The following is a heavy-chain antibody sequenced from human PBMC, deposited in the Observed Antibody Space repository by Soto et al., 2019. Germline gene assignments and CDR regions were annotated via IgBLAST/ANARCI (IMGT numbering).Heavy chain of an antibody. D-gene: IGHD6-13*01. Sequence: QLQLQESGPGLVKPSETLSLTCTVSGGSISSGTYSWGWIRQPPGKGLEWIGNSYFTGKTHYNPSLTSRVTMAVDTSKSQFSLNLTSVTAADTAVYYCARHRTGYSSSWLDYWGQGTLVTVSS. CDR2: SYFTGKT. J-gene: IGHJ4*02. CDR3: ARHRTGYSSSWLDY. V-gene: IGHV4-39*01. CDR1: GGSISSGTYS.